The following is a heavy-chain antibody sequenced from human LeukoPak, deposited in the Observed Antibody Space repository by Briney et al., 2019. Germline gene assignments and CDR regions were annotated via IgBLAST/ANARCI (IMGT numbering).Heavy chain of an antibody. D-gene: IGHD6-19*01. Sequence: GGSLRLSCAASGFTFSSYSMSWVRQAPGKGREWVSSISSSSSYIYYADSVKGRFTISRENAKNSLYLQMNSLRAEDTAVYYCARANRPDSSGWYASRFQHWVQGTLVTVSS. CDR3: ARANRPDSSGWYASRFQH. V-gene: IGHV3-21*01. CDR2: ISSSSSYI. J-gene: IGHJ1*01. CDR1: GFTFSSYS.